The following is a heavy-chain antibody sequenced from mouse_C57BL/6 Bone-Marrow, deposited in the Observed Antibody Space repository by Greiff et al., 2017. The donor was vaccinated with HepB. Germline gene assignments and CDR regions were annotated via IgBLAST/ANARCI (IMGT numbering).Heavy chain of an antibody. CDR3: ARRVTTVVAFDY. D-gene: IGHD1-1*01. Sequence: DVQLQESGGGLVKPGGSLKLSCAASGFTFSDYGMHWVRQAPEKGLDWVAYISSGSSTIYYADTVKGRFTISRDNAKNTLFLQMTSLRSEDTAMYYCARRVTTVVAFDYWGQGTTLTVSS. CDR2: ISSGSSTI. CDR1: GFTFSDYG. V-gene: IGHV5-17*01. J-gene: IGHJ2*01.